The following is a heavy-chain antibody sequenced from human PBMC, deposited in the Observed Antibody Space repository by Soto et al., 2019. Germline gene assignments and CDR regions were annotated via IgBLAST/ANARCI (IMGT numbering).Heavy chain of an antibody. V-gene: IGHV4-31*03. CDR3: AREKTPMSPHYFYYGMDV. Sequence: PSETLSLTCTVSGGSISSGGYYLSWIRQHPGKGLKWIGYIYYSGSTYYNPSLKSRVTISVDTSKNQFSLKLSSVTAADTAVYYCAREKTPMSPHYFYYGMDVWGQGTTVTVSS. CDR2: IYYSGST. CDR1: GGSISSGGYY. D-gene: IGHD3-9*01. J-gene: IGHJ6*02.